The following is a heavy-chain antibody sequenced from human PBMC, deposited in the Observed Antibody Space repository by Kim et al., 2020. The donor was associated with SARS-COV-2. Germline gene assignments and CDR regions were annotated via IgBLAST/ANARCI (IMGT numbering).Heavy chain of an antibody. CDR3: ARHSPNYNWNDVPNSFDS. Sequence: SETLSLTCTVSGDSISSNSFYWGWTRQPPGKGLEWIGRIYYSGNTYYNSSLKSRLTISVETSKNQFSLKLRSVTATDSAVYYCARHSPNYNWNDVPNSFDSWGQGTLVIVSS. CDR1: GDSISSNSFY. J-gene: IGHJ4*02. D-gene: IGHD1-20*01. CDR2: IYYSGNT. V-gene: IGHV4-39*01.